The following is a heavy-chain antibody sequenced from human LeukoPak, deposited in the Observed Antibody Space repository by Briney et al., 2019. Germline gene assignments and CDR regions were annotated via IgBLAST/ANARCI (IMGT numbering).Heavy chain of an antibody. V-gene: IGHV3-53*01. CDR3: ARDVPAYYYDSSGYTDAFDI. D-gene: IGHD3-22*01. J-gene: IGHJ3*02. Sequence: PGGSLRLSCAASGFSVSSNYMSWVRQAPGKGLEWVSVIYGVGSTYYADSVKGRFTISRDNSKNTLYLQMNSLRAEDTAVYYCARDVPAYYYDSSGYTDAFDIWGQGTMVTVSS. CDR1: GFSVSSNY. CDR2: IYGVGST.